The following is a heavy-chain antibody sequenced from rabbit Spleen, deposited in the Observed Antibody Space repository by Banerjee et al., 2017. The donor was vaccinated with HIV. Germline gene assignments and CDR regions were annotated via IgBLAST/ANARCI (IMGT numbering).Heavy chain of an antibody. CDR3: ARSSSSGGYSFDL. Sequence: QSLEESGGGLVQPEGSLALTCKASGFTISSSYYMCWVRQAPGKGLEWIACIYTGSTYYASWAKGRFTISKTSSTTVTLQMTSLTAADTATYFCARSSSSGGYSFDLWGPGTLVTVS. V-gene: IGHV1S40*01. J-gene: IGHJ4*01. D-gene: IGHD1-1*01. CDR1: GFTISSSYY. CDR2: IYTGST.